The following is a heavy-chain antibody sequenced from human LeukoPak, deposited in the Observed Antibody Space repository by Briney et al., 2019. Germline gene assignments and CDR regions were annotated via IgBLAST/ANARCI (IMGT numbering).Heavy chain of an antibody. CDR2: ISYDGSNK. D-gene: IGHD2-2*01. V-gene: IGHV3-30*03. CDR3: ARGFCSSTSCYWANAFDI. CDR1: GFTFSSYG. J-gene: IGHJ3*02. Sequence: GGSLRLSCAASGFTFSSYGMHWVRQAPGKGLEGVAVISYDGSNKYYADSVKGRFTISRDNAKNTLYLQMNSLRAEDTAVYYCARGFCSSTSCYWANAFDIWGQGTMVTVSS.